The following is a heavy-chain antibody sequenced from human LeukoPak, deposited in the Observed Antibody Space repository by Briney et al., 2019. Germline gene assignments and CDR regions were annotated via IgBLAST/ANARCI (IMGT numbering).Heavy chain of an antibody. Sequence: GGSLRLSCAASGFTFSDSWMSWFRQAPGRLEWVANINHDGSEKNYVDSVEGRFTITRDNTKKSLYLQMSSLGAEDTAVYYCARGTALPGVDYWGQGTLVIVSS. CDR2: INHDGSEK. J-gene: IGHJ4*02. V-gene: IGHV3-7*01. CDR3: ARGTALPGVDY. CDR1: GFTFSDSW. D-gene: IGHD3-10*01.